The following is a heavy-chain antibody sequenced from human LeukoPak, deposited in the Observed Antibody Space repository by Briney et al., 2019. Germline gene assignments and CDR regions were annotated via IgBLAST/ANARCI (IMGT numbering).Heavy chain of an antibody. D-gene: IGHD1-26*01. J-gene: IGHJ3*02. CDR1: GGSISSSSYY. CDR3: ARHWWSYRGSGSYSAFDI. CDR2: IYYSGST. V-gene: IGHV4-39*01. Sequence: SETLSLTCTVSGGSISSSSYYWGWIRQPPGKGLEWIGSIYYSGSTYYNPSLKSRVTISVDTSKNQFSLKLSSVTAADTAVYYCARHWWSYRGSGSYSAFDIWGQGTMVTVSS.